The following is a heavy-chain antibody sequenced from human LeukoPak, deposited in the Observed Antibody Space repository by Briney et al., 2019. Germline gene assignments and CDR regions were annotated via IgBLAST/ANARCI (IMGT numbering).Heavy chain of an antibody. CDR3: ASFYCSGGSCYQYFSYYYMDV. D-gene: IGHD2-15*01. Sequence: SETLSLTCTVSGGSISSSSYYWGWIRQPPGKGLEWIGSIYYSGSTYYNPSLKSRVTISVDTPKNQFSLELNSVTAADTAVYYCASFYCSGGSCYQYFSYYYMDVWGKGTTVTISS. J-gene: IGHJ6*03. CDR1: GGSISSSSYY. V-gene: IGHV4-39*01. CDR2: IYYSGST.